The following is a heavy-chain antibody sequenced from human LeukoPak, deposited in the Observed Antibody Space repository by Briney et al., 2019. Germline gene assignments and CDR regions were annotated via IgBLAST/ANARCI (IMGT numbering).Heavy chain of an antibody. CDR1: GASISSGGYY. D-gene: IGHD3-22*01. CDR3: ARPYYYDSRIDP. V-gene: IGHV4-30-4*08. J-gene: IGHJ5*02. CDR2: IYYSGIT. Sequence: SETLSLTCTVSGASISSGGYYWSWIRQHPGKGLEWIGYIYYSGITYYNPSLKSRVTMSADTSKNQLSLKLSSVTAADTAVYYCARPYYYDSRIDPWGQGILVTVSS.